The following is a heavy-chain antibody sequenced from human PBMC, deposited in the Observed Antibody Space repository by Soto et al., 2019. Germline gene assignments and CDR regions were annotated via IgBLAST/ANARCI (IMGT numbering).Heavy chain of an antibody. CDR3: AKATATGGGAFDI. V-gene: IGHV3-23*01. CDR1: GFICSSYD. J-gene: IGHJ3*02. CDR2: ILVGGST. Sequence: GGSLRLSCAASGFICSSYDMSWVRQAPGKGLEWVSTILVGGSTHYEDSVKGRFTISRDTSKNTVYLQMNSLTAGDTAMYYCAKATATGGGAFDICGQGTMVTVS. D-gene: IGHD2-8*02.